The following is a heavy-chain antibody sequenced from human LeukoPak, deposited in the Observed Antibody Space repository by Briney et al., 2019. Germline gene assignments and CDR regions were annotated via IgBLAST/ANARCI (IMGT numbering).Heavy chain of an antibody. CDR3: AREPLDS. Sequence: GWSLRLSCAASWFTVSSNYMTWLLQAPGNGLGCVSYISSSSSAIYYADSVKARFTISRDNAKNSLYLQMTSLRDEDTAVYYCAREPLDSWGQGTLVTVSS. V-gene: IGHV3-48*02. J-gene: IGHJ4*02. CDR2: ISSSSSAI. CDR1: WFTVSSNY.